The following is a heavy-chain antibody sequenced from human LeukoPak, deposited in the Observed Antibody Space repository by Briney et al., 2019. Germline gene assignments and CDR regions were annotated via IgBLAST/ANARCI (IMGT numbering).Heavy chain of an antibody. Sequence: PSETLSLTCTVSGGSISSSSYYWGWIRQPPGKGLEWIGSICYSGSTYYNPSLKSRVTISVDTSKNQFSLKLSSVTAADTAVYYCARESASEGSSSFDYWGQGTLVTVSS. CDR1: GGSISSSSYY. CDR2: ICYSGST. CDR3: ARESASEGSSSFDY. V-gene: IGHV4-39*07. D-gene: IGHD6-6*01. J-gene: IGHJ4*02.